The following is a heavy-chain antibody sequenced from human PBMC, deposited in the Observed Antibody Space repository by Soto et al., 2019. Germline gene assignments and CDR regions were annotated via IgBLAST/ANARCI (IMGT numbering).Heavy chain of an antibody. D-gene: IGHD6-19*01. V-gene: IGHV3-74*01. CDR3: ARGPTGWYGYDY. CDR1: GFTFSSSW. Sequence: VQLVESGGGLVQPGGSLRLSCAASGFTFSSSWVHWVRQAPGKGLVWVSRINSDGSRTNYADSVKGRFTISRDNAKNTLYLQMNSLRAEDTALYYCARGPTGWYGYDYWGQGTLVTVSS. CDR2: INSDGSRT. J-gene: IGHJ4*02.